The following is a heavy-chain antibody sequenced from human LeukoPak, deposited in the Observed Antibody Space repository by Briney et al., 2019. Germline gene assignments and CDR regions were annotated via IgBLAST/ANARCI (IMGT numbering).Heavy chain of an antibody. CDR2: IYYSGST. Sequence: PSDTLSLTCTVSGGPISSSSYYWGWIRQPPGKGLEWIGYIYYSGSTNYNPSLKSRVTISVDTSKNQFSLKLSSVTAADTAVYYCARTYGSGSFYYYYYMDVWGKGTTVTVSS. J-gene: IGHJ6*03. V-gene: IGHV4-61*05. D-gene: IGHD3-10*01. CDR1: GGPISSSSYY. CDR3: ARTYGSGSFYYYYYMDV.